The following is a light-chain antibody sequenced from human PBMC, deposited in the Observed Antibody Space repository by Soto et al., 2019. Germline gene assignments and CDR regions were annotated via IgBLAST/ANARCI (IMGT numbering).Light chain of an antibody. V-gene: IGKV1-39*01. CDR2: ASS. CDR3: QQSYTTPYT. CDR1: QSISSY. Sequence: DIQMTQSPPSLSASVGDRVTITCRASQSISSYLNWYQQKPGKAPTLLIFASSSLQSGVPSRFSGSGSGTDFTLTISSLQPEDFATYNCQQSYTTPYTFGQGTKLEIK. J-gene: IGKJ2*01.